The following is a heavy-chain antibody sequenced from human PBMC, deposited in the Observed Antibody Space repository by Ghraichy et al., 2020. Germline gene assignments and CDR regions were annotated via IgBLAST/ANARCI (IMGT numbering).Heavy chain of an antibody. V-gene: IGHV4-30-4*01. Sequence: SETLSLTCTVSGGSISSGDYYWSWIRQPPGKGLEWIGYIYYSGSTYYNPSLKSRVTISVDTSKNQFSLKLSSVTAADTAVYYCARADYYGSGSYYPVFDYWGQGTLVTVSS. D-gene: IGHD3-10*01. J-gene: IGHJ4*02. CDR2: IYYSGST. CDR1: GGSISSGDYY. CDR3: ARADYYGSGSYYPVFDY.